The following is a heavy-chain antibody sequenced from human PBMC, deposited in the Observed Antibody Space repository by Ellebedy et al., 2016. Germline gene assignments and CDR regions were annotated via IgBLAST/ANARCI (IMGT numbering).Heavy chain of an antibody. CDR1: GFTFRSYW. V-gene: IGHV3-7*03. J-gene: IGHJ5*02. CDR2: IQKDGSEK. D-gene: IGHD1-14*01. CDR3: AKDCGDYNEIVGWFDP. Sequence: GESLKISXAASGFTFRSYWMSWVRQAPGKGLEWVANIQKDGSEKYYVDSVKGRFTISRDNAKNTLYLQMNSLRPEDTAVYYCAKDCGDYNEIVGWFDPWGQGTLVTVSS.